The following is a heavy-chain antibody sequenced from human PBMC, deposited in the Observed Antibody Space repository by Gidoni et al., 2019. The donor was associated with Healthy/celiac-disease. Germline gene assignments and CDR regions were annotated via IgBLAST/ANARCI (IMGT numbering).Heavy chain of an antibody. CDR1: RGSISSGSYS. Sequence: QVQLQESVPGLVKPSQTLSLTCTVPRGSISSGSYSWSWIRQPAGNGLEWIGRIFTSASTNYNPSLKRRVTISVDTSKNQFSLKLSSVTAADTAVYYCAREGGGYYYDSSGPFDYWSQGTLVTVSS. J-gene: IGHJ4*02. CDR2: IFTSAST. D-gene: IGHD3-22*01. V-gene: IGHV4-61*02. CDR3: AREGGGYYYDSSGPFDY.